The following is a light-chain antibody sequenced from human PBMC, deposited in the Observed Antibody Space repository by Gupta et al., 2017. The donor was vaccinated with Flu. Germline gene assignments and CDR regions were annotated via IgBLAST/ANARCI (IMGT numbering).Light chain of an antibody. V-gene: IGKV1-39*01. CDR1: QSINSQ. CDR3: QQRYNTPYT. J-gene: IGKJ2*01. Sequence: DIQMTQSPSSLSASVGDRVTITCRAGQSINSQLNWYKQRPGKAPKVLIYAASTVQSGVPSRFSGSESGTDFTLTISSLQPEDFATYYGQQRYNTPYTFGQGTKLEIK. CDR2: AAS.